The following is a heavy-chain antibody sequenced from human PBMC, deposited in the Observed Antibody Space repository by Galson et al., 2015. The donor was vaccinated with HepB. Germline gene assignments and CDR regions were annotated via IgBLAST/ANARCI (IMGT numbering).Heavy chain of an antibody. CDR2: ISTNGATI. Sequence: SLRLSCAASGLTFSSYTMNWVRQTPGKGLQWVSSISTNGATIHYADSVKGRFTISRDNSKSTLYLNMNSLRAEDTAVYYCATEPRHNSGWFALDSRGQGTLVTVSS. CDR3: ATEPRHNSGWFALDS. V-gene: IGHV3-48*01. J-gene: IGHJ4*02. D-gene: IGHD6-19*01. CDR1: GLTFSSYT.